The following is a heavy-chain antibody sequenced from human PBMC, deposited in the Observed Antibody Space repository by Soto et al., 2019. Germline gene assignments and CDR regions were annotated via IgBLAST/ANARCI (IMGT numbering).Heavy chain of an antibody. V-gene: IGHV2-26*01. CDR1: GFSLSNARMG. CDR2: IFSNDEK. CDR3: ARIREDYGGNVLDAFDI. J-gene: IGHJ3*02. D-gene: IGHD4-17*01. Sequence: QVTLKESGPVLVKPTETLTLTCTVSGFSLSNARMGVSWIRQPPGKALEWLAHIFSNDEKSYSTSLKSRLTITKDTSKSQVVLTMTNMDPVDTATYYCARIREDYGGNVLDAFDIWGQGTMVTVSS.